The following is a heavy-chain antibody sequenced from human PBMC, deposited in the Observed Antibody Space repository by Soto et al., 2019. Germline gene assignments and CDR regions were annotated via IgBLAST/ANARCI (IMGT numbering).Heavy chain of an antibody. D-gene: IGHD2-2*01. CDR1: GFTFSSYG. CDR2: ISYDGSNK. J-gene: IGHJ6*02. CDR3: AKDLPPNIVVVPAAMREGYYGMDV. Sequence: QVQLVESGGGVVQPGRSLRLSCAASGFTFSSYGMHWVRQAPGKGLEWVAVISYDGSNKYYADSVKGRFTISRDNSKNTLYLQMNSLRAEDTAVYYCAKDLPPNIVVVPAAMREGYYGMDVWGQGTTVTVSS. V-gene: IGHV3-30*18.